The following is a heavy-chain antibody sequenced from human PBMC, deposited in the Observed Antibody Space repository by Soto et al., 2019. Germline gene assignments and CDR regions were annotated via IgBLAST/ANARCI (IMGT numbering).Heavy chain of an antibody. CDR3: ARGDRNIDY. J-gene: IGHJ4*02. Sequence: QVQLVESGGGVVQPGRSLRLSCVASGFPLSSFGIHWVRQAPGKGLEWEAFISFHGTDIYYTDSVKGRFTISKDNSKNSLDLEMNSLKPVDTAVYYCARGDRNIDYWGRGTLLTVSP. CDR1: GFPLSSFG. CDR2: ISFHGTDI. V-gene: IGHV3-30*03.